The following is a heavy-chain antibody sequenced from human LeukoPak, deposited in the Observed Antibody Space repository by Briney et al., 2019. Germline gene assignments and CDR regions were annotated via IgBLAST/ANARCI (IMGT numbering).Heavy chain of an antibody. Sequence: GGSLRLSCAASGFTFSSYGMSWVRQAPGKGLEWVSAISGSGGSTYYADSVKGRFTISRDNAKNSLYLQMNSLRAEDTAVYYCARNYYDSSGYLDYFDYWGQGTLVTVSS. CDR2: ISGSGGST. CDR3: ARNYYDSSGYLDYFDY. CDR1: GFTFSSYG. J-gene: IGHJ4*02. V-gene: IGHV3-23*01. D-gene: IGHD3-22*01.